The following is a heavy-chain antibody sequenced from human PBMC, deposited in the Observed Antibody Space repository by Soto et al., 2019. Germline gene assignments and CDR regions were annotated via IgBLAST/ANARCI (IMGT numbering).Heavy chain of an antibody. D-gene: IGHD5-12*01. CDR1: GGSISSGDCY. Sequence: QVQLQESGPGLVKPSQTLSLTCTVSGGSISSGDCYWRWLRQPPGKGLEWIGYMYYSGSTYYNPSIKSRVTISVDTSKNQFSLKLSSVPAADTAVYYCARYSGYEDLRFDPWGQGTLVTVSS. CDR2: MYYSGST. J-gene: IGHJ5*02. V-gene: IGHV4-30-4*01. CDR3: ARYSGYEDLRFDP.